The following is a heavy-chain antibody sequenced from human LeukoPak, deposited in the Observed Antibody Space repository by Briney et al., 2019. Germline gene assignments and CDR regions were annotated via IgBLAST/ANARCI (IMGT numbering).Heavy chain of an antibody. CDR1: GFTVSSNY. J-gene: IGHJ4*02. Sequence: GGSLRLSCAASGFTVSSNYMSWVRQAPGKGLEWVAVIYSGGRPSYADSVKGRFTMSRDNSKNTVYLQMSRLRAEDTAVYYCARMLGGGYTGLFDCWGQGTLVPVSS. CDR2: IYSGGRP. CDR3: ARMLGGGYTGLFDC. V-gene: IGHV3-53*01. D-gene: IGHD3-10*02.